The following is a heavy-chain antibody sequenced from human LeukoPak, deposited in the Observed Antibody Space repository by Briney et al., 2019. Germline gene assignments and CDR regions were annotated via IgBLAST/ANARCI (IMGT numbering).Heavy chain of an antibody. CDR1: GFTLSGTW. CDR2: IKYDGSNK. CDR3: AKAYTTGLEP. D-gene: IGHD4-17*01. J-gene: IGHJ5*02. V-gene: IGHV3-30*02. Sequence: GGSLRFSCEASGFTLSGTWWHWVGRAPGKGWGWVAFIKYDGSNKHNAESVKGRFTISRDNSKNTLYLQMNSLRAEDTAVYYCAKAYTTGLEPWGQGTLVTVSS.